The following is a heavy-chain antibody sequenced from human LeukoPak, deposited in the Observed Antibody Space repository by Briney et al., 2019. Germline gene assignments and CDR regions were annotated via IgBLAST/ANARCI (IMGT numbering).Heavy chain of an antibody. CDR2: IRSDGDNK. CDR1: GFTFRTYG. Sequence: GGSLRLSCAASGFTFRTYGMHWVRQAPGKGLAWGAFIRSDGDNKYYAYSVNVRFTISRDNSKNTLYLEMNRLRAEDTALYYCATDAYYHSTGYAQGWYFALWGRGTLVTVSS. J-gene: IGHJ2*01. CDR3: ATDAYYHSTGYAQGWYFAL. D-gene: IGHD3-22*01. V-gene: IGHV3-30*02.